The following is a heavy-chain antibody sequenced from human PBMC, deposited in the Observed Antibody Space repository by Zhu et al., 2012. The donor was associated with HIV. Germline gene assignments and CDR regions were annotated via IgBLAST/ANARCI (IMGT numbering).Heavy chain of an antibody. J-gene: IGHJ4*02. CDR2: ISWNSGSI. V-gene: IGHV3-9*03. CDR3: AKARRAAGTSGFDY. Sequence: EVQLVESGGGLVQPGRSLRLSCAASGFSFDDYAMHWVRQAPGKGLEWVSGISWNSGSIGYADSVKGRFTISRDNAKNSLYLQMNSLRAEDMALYYCAKARRAAGTSGFDYWAREPGHRLL. D-gene: IGHD6-19*01. CDR1: GFSFDDYA.